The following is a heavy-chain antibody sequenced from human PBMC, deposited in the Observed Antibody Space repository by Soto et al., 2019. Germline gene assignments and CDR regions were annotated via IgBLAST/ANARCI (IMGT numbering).Heavy chain of an antibody. CDR3: AKNPSLIVVEWFDP. J-gene: IGHJ5*02. CDR1: GFTFSNYG. V-gene: IGHV3-23*01. CDR2: ISGSGGGI. D-gene: IGHD2-15*01. Sequence: RVSCTASGFTFSNYGMSWVRQAPGKGLEWVSSISGSGGGIYYADSVRGRFTISRDNSKNTLYLQMNDLRVEDTAVYYCAKNPSLIVVEWFDPWGQGTLVTVSS.